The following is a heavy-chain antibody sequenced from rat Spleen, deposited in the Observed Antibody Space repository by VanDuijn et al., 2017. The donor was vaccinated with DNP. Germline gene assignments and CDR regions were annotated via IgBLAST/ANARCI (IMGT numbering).Heavy chain of an antibody. CDR3: VRERFGVDY. CDR1: GFNFNDYW. CDR2: INKDSRTI. J-gene: IGHJ2*01. D-gene: IGHD4-3*01. V-gene: IGHV4-2*01. Sequence: EVKLVGSGGGLVQPGRSLKLSCAASGFNFNDYWMGWVRQAPGKGLEWIAEINKDSRTIKYTPSLKDKLTISRDNAQKTLYLQMSKLGSEDTAIYYCVRERFGVDYWGQGVMVTVSS.